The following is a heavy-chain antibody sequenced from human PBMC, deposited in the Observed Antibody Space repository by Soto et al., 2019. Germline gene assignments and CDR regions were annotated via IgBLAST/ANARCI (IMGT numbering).Heavy chain of an antibody. CDR1: GDSISSGYY. V-gene: IGHV4-38-2*01. Sequence: SETLSLTCAVSGDSISSGYYWAWIRQPPGKGLEWIGSIYHSGTTYYNPSLNSRVTISVDTSKNQFSLKLSSVTAADSAVYHCARTDNVGYYPYF. D-gene: IGHD3-3*01. CDR3: ARTDNVGYYPYF. CDR2: IYHSGTT. J-gene: IGHJ4*01.